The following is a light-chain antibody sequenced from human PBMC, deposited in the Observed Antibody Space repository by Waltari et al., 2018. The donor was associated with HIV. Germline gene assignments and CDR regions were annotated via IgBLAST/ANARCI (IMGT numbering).Light chain of an antibody. Sequence: VLTQSPATLSLSPGARATLSCRARQSVSSYLAWYQQRPGQAPRLLIYDASNRATGIPARFSGSGSGTDFTLTISSLESEDFAVYYCQQRSNWPTWTFGQGTKVEIK. CDR3: QQRSNWPTWT. J-gene: IGKJ1*01. V-gene: IGKV3-11*01. CDR1: QSVSSY. CDR2: DAS.